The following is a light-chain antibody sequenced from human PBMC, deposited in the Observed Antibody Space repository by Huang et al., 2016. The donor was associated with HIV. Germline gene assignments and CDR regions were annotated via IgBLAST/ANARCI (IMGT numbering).Light chain of an antibody. CDR1: QSLSNYY. J-gene: IGKJ1*01. CDR3: HHYGSPPWT. CDR2: ATA. V-gene: IGKV3-20*01. Sequence: DIVLTQSPGTLSLSPGERAPLSCRASQSLSNYYVAWYQQKAGQTPRLLIHATATRANGIPDRFSCSGAGAGFTLTISRLEPEDSAVYFCHHYGSPPWTFGQGTRVEIK.